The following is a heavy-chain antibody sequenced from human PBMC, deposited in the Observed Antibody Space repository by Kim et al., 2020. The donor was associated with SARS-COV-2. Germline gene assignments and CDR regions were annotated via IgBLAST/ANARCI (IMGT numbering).Heavy chain of an antibody. V-gene: IGHV4-34*01. D-gene: IGHD3-3*01. Sequence: SETLSLTCAVYVGSFSGYDWTWIRQSPGKGLEWIGEVNDSGATNYNPSLGSRVALSVDTSKNQFPLEVKSVTAADTAVYFCARGRAGVVPSPIMGLGPYYDYYALDVWGQGTTVSVSS. CDR2: VNDSGAT. CDR1: VGSFSGYD. J-gene: IGHJ6*02. CDR3: ARGRAGVVPSPIMGLGPYYDYYALDV.